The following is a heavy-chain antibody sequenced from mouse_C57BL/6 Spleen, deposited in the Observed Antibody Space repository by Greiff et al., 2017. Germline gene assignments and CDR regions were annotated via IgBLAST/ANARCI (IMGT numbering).Heavy chain of an antibody. CDR3: ARGDTYVQNDMDY. V-gene: IGHV1-59*01. CDR1: GYTFTSYW. J-gene: IGHJ4*01. CDR2: IDPSDSYT. D-gene: IGHD2-12*01. Sequence: QVQLQQPGAELVRPGTSVKLSCKASGYTFTSYWMHWVKQRPGQGLEWIGVIDPSDSYTNYNQKFKGQATLTGDKSSSTAYMQLSSLTSEDSAVYYCARGDTYVQNDMDYWGQGTSVTVSS.